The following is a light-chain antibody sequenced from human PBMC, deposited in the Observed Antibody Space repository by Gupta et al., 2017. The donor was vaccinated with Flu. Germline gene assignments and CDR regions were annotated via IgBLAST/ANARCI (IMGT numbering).Light chain of an antibody. J-gene: IGLJ1*01. CDR1: NIGRKS. CDR2: NGS. V-gene: IGLV3-21*02. Sequence: SYVLTQAPSVSVAPGQTAKVTCGGDNIGRKSVHWYQQKPGRAPLLVVCNGSDRPSGIPGRFSGSNSGNTATLTIREVEAGDEADYYCQVRDYDTDHYVFGAGTTVTVL. CDR3: QVRDYDTDHYV.